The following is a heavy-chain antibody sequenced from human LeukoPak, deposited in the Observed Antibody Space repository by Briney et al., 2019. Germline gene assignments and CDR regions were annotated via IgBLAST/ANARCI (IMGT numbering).Heavy chain of an antibody. CDR3: ASALRTSGWYGYNWFDP. CDR1: GGSFSGYY. J-gene: IGHJ5*02. CDR2: INHRGST. V-gene: IGHV4-34*01. Sequence: SGTLSLTCAVYGGSFSGYYWSWIRQPPGKGLEWIGEINHRGSTNYNPSLKSRVTISVDTSKNQFSLKLSSVTAADTAVYYCASALRTSGWYGYNWFDPWGQGTLVIVSS. D-gene: IGHD6-19*01.